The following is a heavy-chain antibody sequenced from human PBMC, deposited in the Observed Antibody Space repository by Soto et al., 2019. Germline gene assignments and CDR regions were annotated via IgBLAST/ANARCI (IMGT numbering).Heavy chain of an antibody. Sequence: NLSLTCVVSGGTISRGGQSWSWIRQPPGKGLEWIGYIYHSGSTYYNPSLKSRVSISVDRSKNQFSLKLSSVTAADTAVYYCARYCSTTNCHHYYGMDFWGQGTTVTVSS. CDR2: IYHSGST. CDR1: GGTISRGGQS. D-gene: IGHD2-2*01. V-gene: IGHV4-30-2*01. CDR3: ARYCSTTNCHHYYGMDF. J-gene: IGHJ6*02.